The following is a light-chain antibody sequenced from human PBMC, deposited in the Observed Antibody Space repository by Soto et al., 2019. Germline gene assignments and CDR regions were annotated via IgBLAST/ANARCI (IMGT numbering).Light chain of an antibody. V-gene: IGKV1-39*01. J-gene: IGKJ2*01. CDR1: QSISTY. CDR3: QQSYSTPPEYT. Sequence: DLQMTQSPSSLSASVGDRVTITCRAGQSISTYLHWYQQKPGKAPKLLIYAASNLQSGVPSRFSGGGSGTHFTLTINSLQPEDSATYFCQQSYSTPPEYTFGRGTKVEI. CDR2: AAS.